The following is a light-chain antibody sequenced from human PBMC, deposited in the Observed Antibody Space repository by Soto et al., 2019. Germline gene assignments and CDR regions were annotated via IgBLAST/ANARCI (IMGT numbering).Light chain of an antibody. CDR1: SSDVGGYNY. CDR2: EVS. CDR3: SSCAGSNNGVV. Sequence: QSALTQPPSASGSPGQSVTISCTGTSSDVGGYNYVSWYQQHPGKAPKLMIYEVSKRPSGVPDRFSCSKSGNTASLTVSGLQAEDEAEYYCSSCAGSNNGVVFGGGTKLTVL. V-gene: IGLV2-8*01. J-gene: IGLJ2*01.